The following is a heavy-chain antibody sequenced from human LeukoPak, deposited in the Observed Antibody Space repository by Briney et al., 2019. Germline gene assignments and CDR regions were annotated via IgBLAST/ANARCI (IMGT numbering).Heavy chain of an antibody. Sequence: ASVKVSCKVSGYTLTELSMYWVRQAPGKGLEWMGGFDPEDGETIYAQKFQGRVTMTEDTSTDTAYMELSSLRSEDTAVYYCATGTTVTTWGAFDIWGQGTMVTVSS. CDR1: GYTLTELS. D-gene: IGHD4-17*01. V-gene: IGHV1-24*01. CDR3: ATGTTVTTWGAFDI. J-gene: IGHJ3*02. CDR2: FDPEDGET.